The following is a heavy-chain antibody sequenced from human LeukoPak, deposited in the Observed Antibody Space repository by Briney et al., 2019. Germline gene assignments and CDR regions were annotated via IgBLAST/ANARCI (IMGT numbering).Heavy chain of an antibody. J-gene: IGHJ4*02. CDR3: AKVYCSSTSCYFDY. V-gene: IGHV3-23*01. Sequence: GGSLILSCAASGFTFSSYAMNWVRQAPGKGLEWVSALSGSGGSTYYADSLKGRFTISRDNSKNTLYLQMNSLRAEDTAVYYCAKVYCSSTSCYFDYWGQGTLVTVSS. CDR2: LSGSGGST. D-gene: IGHD2-2*01. CDR1: GFTFSSYA.